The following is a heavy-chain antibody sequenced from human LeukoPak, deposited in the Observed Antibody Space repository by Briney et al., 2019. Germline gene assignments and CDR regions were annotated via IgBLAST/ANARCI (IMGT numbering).Heavy chain of an antibody. D-gene: IGHD3-10*01. Sequence: SETLSLTCTVSGGSISSSGYYWGWIRQPPGKGLEWIGSIYYSGSTYYNPSLKSRVTISVDTSKNQFSLKLSSVTAADTAVYYCARRIIVRGGEDYYYYGMDVWGQGTTVTVSS. CDR3: ARRIIVRGGEDYYYYGMDV. CDR1: GGSISSSGYY. J-gene: IGHJ6*02. CDR2: IYYSGST. V-gene: IGHV4-39*01.